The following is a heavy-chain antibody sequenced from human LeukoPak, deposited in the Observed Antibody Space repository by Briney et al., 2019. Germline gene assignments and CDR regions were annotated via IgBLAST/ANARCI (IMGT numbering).Heavy chain of an antibody. V-gene: IGHV1-69*05. CDR2: IIPIFGTA. CDR3: AREGYDSSGYRMYYFDY. D-gene: IGHD3-22*01. Sequence: GASVKVSCKASGGTFSSYAISWVRQAPGQGLEWMGRIIPIFGTANYAQKFQGGVTITTDESTSTAYMELSSLRSEDTAVYYCAREGYDSSGYRMYYFDYWGQGTLVTVSS. J-gene: IGHJ4*02. CDR1: GGTFSSYA.